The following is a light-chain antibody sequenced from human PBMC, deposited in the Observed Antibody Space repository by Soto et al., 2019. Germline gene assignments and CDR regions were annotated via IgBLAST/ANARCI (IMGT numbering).Light chain of an antibody. CDR1: SGHSSYA. CDR3: QTWDTGTVV. J-gene: IGLJ2*01. V-gene: IGLV4-69*01. CDR2: LNSDGSH. Sequence: QLVLTQSPSASASLGASVKLTCTLSSGHSSYAIAWHQQQPAKGPRYLMKLNSDGSHTKGDGIPDRFSGSSSGAERYLTIPSLQSEDEADYYCQTWDTGTVVFGGGTKLTVL.